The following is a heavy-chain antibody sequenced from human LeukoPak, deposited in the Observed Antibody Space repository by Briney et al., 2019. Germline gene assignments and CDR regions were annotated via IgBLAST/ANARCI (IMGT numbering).Heavy chain of an antibody. V-gene: IGHV3-11*01. CDR3: AREFYGDLRKFDY. CDR2: ISSSGSTI. CDR1: GFTFSDYY. D-gene: IGHD4-17*01. Sequence: GRALRLSCAASGFTFSDYYMSWIRQAPGKGLEWVSYISSSGSTIYYADSVKGRFTISRDNAKNSLYLQMNSLRAEDTAVYYCAREFYGDLRKFDYWGQGTLVTVSS. J-gene: IGHJ4*02.